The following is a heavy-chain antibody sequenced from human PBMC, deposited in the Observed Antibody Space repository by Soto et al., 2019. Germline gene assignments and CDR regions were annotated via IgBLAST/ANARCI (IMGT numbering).Heavy chain of an antibody. D-gene: IGHD3-3*02. Sequence: ASVKVSCKASGGTFSSYAISWVRQAPGQGLEWMGGIIPIFGTANYAQKFQGRVTITADESTSTAYMELSSLRSEDTAVYYCARVRSQLAFSGRAEYYFDYWGQGTLVTVSS. CDR3: ARVRSQLAFSGRAEYYFDY. CDR2: IIPIFGTA. J-gene: IGHJ4*02. CDR1: GGTFSSYA. V-gene: IGHV1-69*13.